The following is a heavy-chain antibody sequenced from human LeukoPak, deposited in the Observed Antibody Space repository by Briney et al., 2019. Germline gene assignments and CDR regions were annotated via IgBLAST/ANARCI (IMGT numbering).Heavy chain of an antibody. Sequence: PGGSLRLSCAASGFTFSNCWMSWVRQAPGKGLEWVANIKQDGSEKYYVDSMKGRFTISRDNAKNSLYLQMNSLRAEDTTVYYCARDIRTYSNYYYYYGMDVWGQGTTVTVSS. CDR1: GFTFSNCW. V-gene: IGHV3-7*01. J-gene: IGHJ6*02. CDR2: IKQDGSEK. D-gene: IGHD2-15*01. CDR3: ARDIRTYSNYYYYYGMDV.